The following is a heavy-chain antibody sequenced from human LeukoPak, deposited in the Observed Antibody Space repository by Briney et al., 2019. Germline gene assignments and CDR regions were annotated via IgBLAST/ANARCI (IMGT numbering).Heavy chain of an antibody. CDR3: ARDSYYYGSSGFQLDI. J-gene: IGHJ3*02. D-gene: IGHD3-22*01. V-gene: IGHV4-59*01. Sequence: PSETLSLTCTVSGGSISSYYWSWIRQPPGQGLEWIGYIYYSGSTNYNHYLKSRVTISVDTSKNQFSLKLSSVTAADTAVYYCARDSYYYGSSGFQLDIWGQGTMATVSS. CDR2: IYYSGST. CDR1: GGSISSYY.